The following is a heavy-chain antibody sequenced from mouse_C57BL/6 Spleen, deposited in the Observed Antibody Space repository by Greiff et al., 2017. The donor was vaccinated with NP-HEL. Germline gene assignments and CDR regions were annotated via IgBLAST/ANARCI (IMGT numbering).Heavy chain of an antibody. CDR2: IWSGGST. J-gene: IGHJ3*01. D-gene: IGHD2-3*01. Sequence: VQRVESGPGLVQPSQSLSITCTVSGFSLTSYGVHWVRQSPGKGLEWLGVIWSGGSTDYNAAFISRLSISKDNSKSQVFFKMNSLQADDTAIYYCARNSFGYYSWFAYWGQGTLVTVSA. CDR3: ARNSFGYYSWFAY. V-gene: IGHV2-2*01. CDR1: GFSLTSYG.